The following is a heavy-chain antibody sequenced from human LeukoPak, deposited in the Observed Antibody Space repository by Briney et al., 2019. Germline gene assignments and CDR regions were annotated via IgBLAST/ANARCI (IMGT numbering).Heavy chain of an antibody. CDR2: IIPVLNIT. CDR1: GGTFSTSA. Sequence: ASVQVSCKTSGGTFSTSAITWVRQAPGQGLEWMGRIIPVLNITTYAQRFQGRVTITADTSTSTAYMELSSLRSEETAVYYCARGQGLTAPPPYGLDVWGQGTTVIVSS. V-gene: IGHV1-69*04. CDR3: ARGQGLTAPPPYGLDV. J-gene: IGHJ6*02.